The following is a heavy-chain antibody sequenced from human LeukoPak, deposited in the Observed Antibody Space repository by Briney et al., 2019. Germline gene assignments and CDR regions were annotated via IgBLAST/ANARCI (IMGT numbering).Heavy chain of an antibody. Sequence: PGGSLRLSCAASGFTFSSYWMTWVRQAPRKGLEWVSVVSDSGGDTYYPDSVKGRFTISRDNSKQTLFLQMNNLRADDTAVYFCAKCGAGSCYQPLDYWGQGTLVTVSS. V-gene: IGHV3-23*01. D-gene: IGHD2-15*01. J-gene: IGHJ4*02. CDR3: AKCGAGSCYQPLDY. CDR1: GFTFSSYW. CDR2: VSDSGGDT.